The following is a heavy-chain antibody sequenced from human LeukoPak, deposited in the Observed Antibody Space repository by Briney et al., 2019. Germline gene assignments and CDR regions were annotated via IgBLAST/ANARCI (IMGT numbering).Heavy chain of an antibody. Sequence: SETLSLTCAVYGGSFSGYYWSSIRQPPGKGLEWIGEINHSGSTNYNPTLKSRVTISVDTSKNQFSLKLSSVTAADTAVYYCARDSQLPDIDYWGQGTLVTVSS. J-gene: IGHJ4*02. V-gene: IGHV4-34*01. CDR3: ARDSQLPDIDY. CDR2: INHSGST. D-gene: IGHD2-2*01. CDR1: GGSFSGYY.